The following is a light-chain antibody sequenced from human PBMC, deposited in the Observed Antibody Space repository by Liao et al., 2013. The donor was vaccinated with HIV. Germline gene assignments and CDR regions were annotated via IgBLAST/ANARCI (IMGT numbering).Light chain of an antibody. CDR2: KDT. CDR1: ALPKQY. CDR3: QSADSSGTHGV. V-gene: IGLV3-25*03. J-gene: IGLJ3*02. Sequence: SYELTQPPSVSVSPGQTARITCSGDALPKQYGYWYQKKPGQAPVLVIYKDTERPSGIPERFSGSSSGTTVTLTISGVQAEDEADYYCQSADSSGTHGVFGGGTKLTVL.